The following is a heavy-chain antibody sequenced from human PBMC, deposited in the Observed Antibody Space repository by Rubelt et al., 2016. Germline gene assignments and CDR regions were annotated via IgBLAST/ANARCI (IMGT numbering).Heavy chain of an antibody. V-gene: IGHV3-23*01. CDR2: VSGGGGRT. J-gene: IGHJ4*02. Sequence: QATGRGLEWVSAVSGGGGRTYYPDSVRGRFTISRDNSKNTLYLQMNSLRAEDTAVDYCATDYGGNSVRFDYWGQGTLVTVSS. D-gene: IGHD4-23*01. CDR3: ATDYGGNSVRFDY.